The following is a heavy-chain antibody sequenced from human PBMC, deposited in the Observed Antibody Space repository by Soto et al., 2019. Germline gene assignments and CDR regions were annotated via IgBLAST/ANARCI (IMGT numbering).Heavy chain of an antibody. V-gene: IGHV5-51*01. CDR3: ARPSYSSSRYYGMDV. Sequence: GESLKISCKGSGYSFTSYWIGWVRQMPGKGLEWMRIIYPGDSDTRYSPSFEGQVTISADKSITTAYLQWSSLKASDTAMYYCARPSYSSSRYYGMDVWGQGTTVTVS. CDR1: GYSFTSYW. D-gene: IGHD6-6*01. CDR2: IYPGDSDT. J-gene: IGHJ6*02.